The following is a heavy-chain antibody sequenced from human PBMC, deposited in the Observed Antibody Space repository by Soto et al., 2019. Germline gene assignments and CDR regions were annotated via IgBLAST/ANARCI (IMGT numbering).Heavy chain of an antibody. J-gene: IGHJ3*02. CDR3: ARDSPPSTYYDYIWGSYRYQNAFDI. D-gene: IGHD3-16*02. CDR2: ISSSGSTI. CDR1: GFTFSDYY. Sequence: GGSLRLSCAASGFTFSDYYMSWIRQAPGKGLEWVSYISSSGSTIYYADSVKGRFTISRDNAKNSLYLQMNSLRAEETAVYYCARDSPPSTYYDYIWGSYRYQNAFDIWGQGTMVTVSS. V-gene: IGHV3-11*01.